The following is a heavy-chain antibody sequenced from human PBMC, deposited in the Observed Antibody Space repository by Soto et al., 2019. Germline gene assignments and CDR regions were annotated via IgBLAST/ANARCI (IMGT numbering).Heavy chain of an antibody. CDR3: ARLPYNWNYPDYYYYNMDV. CDR2: IYPTNSDT. J-gene: IGHJ6*02. D-gene: IGHD1-7*01. Sequence: GESLKISCKGSGYSFASYWIGWVRQMPGKGLEWMGIIYPTNSDTRYSPSFQGQVTISADKSINTAYLQWSSLKASDTVMYYCARLPYNWNYPDYYYYNMDVWGQGTSVTVSS. CDR1: GYSFASYW. V-gene: IGHV5-51*01.